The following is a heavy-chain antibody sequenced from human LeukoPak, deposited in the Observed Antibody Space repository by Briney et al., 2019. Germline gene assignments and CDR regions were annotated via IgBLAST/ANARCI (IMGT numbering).Heavy chain of an antibody. CDR2: TYYRSKWYN. D-gene: IGHD5-24*01. Sequence: SQTLSLTCAISGDSVSSNSATWNCIRQSPSRGLEWLGRTYYRSKWYNDYAVSVKSRMTINPDTSKNQFSLQLTSVTPKDTAVYYCARRTDGYNYLDYWGQGTLVTVSS. CDR1: GDSVSSNSAT. CDR3: ARRTDGYNYLDY. V-gene: IGHV6-1*01. J-gene: IGHJ4*02.